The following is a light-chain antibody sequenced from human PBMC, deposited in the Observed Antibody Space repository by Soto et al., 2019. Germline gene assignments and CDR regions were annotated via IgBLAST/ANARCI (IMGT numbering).Light chain of an antibody. V-gene: IGKV3-11*01. J-gene: IGKJ1*01. CDR2: GAS. CDR1: QSVSSN. Sequence: EIVLTQSPATLSLSPGERATLSFSASQSVSSNLAWYQQKPGQAPRLLIYGASTRATGIPARFSGSGSGTDFTLTISSLEPEDFAVYYCQQLTDWPPQWTFGQGTKVDIK. CDR3: QQLTDWPPQWT.